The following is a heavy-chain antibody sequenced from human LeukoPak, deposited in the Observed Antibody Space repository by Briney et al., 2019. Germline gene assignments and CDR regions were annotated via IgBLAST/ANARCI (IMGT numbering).Heavy chain of an antibody. Sequence: GGSLRLSCAASGFTFSSYWMSWVRQAPGKGLEWVANIKQDGSEKYYVDSVKGRFTISRDNAKNSLYLQMNSLRAEDTAVYYCARDPGYDSSGYSIHWGQGTLVTVSS. J-gene: IGHJ4*02. CDR1: GFTFSSYW. CDR3: ARDPGYDSSGYSIH. CDR2: IKQDGSEK. D-gene: IGHD3-22*01. V-gene: IGHV3-7*01.